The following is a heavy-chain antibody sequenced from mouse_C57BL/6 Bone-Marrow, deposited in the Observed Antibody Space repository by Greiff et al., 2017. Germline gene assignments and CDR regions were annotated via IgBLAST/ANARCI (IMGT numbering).Heavy chain of an antibody. Sequence: EVQLQQSGTVLARPGASVKMSCKTSGYTFTSYWMHWVKQRPGQGLEWIGAIYPGNSDTSYNQKFKGKAKLTAVTSASTAYMELSSLTNEDSAVYYWTRRGYGSSDWYFDVWGTGTTVTVSS. CDR1: GYTFTSYW. V-gene: IGHV1-5*01. D-gene: IGHD1-1*01. CDR3: TRRGYGSSDWYFDV. J-gene: IGHJ1*03. CDR2: IYPGNSDT.